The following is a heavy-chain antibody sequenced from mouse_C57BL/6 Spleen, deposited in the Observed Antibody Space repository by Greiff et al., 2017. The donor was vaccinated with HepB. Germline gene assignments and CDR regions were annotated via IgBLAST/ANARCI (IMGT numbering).Heavy chain of an antibody. CDR3: ARGRLRGYAMDY. V-gene: IGHV1-64*01. CDR2: IHPNSGST. J-gene: IGHJ4*01. Sequence: QVHVKQPGAELVKPGASVKLSCKASGYTFTSYWMHWVKQRPGQGLEWIGMIHPNSGSTNYNEKFKSKATLTVDKSSSTAYMQLSSLTSEDSAVYDCARGRLRGYAMDYWGQGTSVTVSS. D-gene: IGHD1-2*01. CDR1: GYTFTSYW.